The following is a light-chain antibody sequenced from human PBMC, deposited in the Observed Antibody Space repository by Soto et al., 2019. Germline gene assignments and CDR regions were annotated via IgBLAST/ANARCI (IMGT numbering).Light chain of an antibody. Sequence: QSALTQPASVSGSPGQSITISCTGTSRDVGIYNLVSWYQLHPGKVPKLIIYEDTKRPSGISSRFSGSESGITAFLTISGLQAEDEAPYYCCSYAGSSTYVFGTGTKVTVL. J-gene: IGLJ1*01. CDR1: SRDVGIYNL. CDR2: EDT. V-gene: IGLV2-23*01. CDR3: CSYAGSSTYV.